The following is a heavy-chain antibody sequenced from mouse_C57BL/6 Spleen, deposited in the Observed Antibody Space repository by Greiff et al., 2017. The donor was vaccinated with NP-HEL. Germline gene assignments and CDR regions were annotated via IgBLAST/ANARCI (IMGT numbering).Heavy chain of an antibody. CDR2: ISSGSSTI. V-gene: IGHV5-17*01. D-gene: IGHD4-1*01. CDR1: GFTFSDYG. J-gene: IGHJ3*01. CDR3: ARALAGTSWFAY. Sequence: EVKLVESGGGLVKPGGSLKLSCAASGFTFSDYGMHWVRQAPEKGLEWVAYISSGSSTIYYADTVKGRFTISRDNAKNTLFLQMTSLRSEDTAMYYCARALAGTSWFAYWGQGTLVTVSA.